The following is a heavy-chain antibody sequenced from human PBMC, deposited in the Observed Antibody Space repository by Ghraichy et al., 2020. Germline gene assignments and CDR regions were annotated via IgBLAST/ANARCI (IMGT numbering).Heavy chain of an antibody. D-gene: IGHD2-2*02. Sequence: ASVKVSCKASGYTFTSYYMHWVRQAPGQGLEWMGIINPSGGSTSYAQKFQGRVTMTRDTSTSTVYMELSSLRSEDTAVYYCARELCSTSCYTPDYYYYYGMDVWGQGTTVTVSS. CDR1: GYTFTSYY. CDR3: ARELCSTSCYTPDYYYYYGMDV. CDR2: INPSGGST. V-gene: IGHV1-46*01. J-gene: IGHJ6*02.